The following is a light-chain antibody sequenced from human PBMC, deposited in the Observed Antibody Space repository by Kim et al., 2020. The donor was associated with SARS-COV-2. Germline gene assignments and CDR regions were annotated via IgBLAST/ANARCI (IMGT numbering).Light chain of an antibody. CDR1: QDIANA. V-gene: IGKV1-27*01. Sequence: ASVGDRVTITCRASQDIANALAWYQQKPGKVPKGLIYAASTLQSGVPSRFSGSGSGTEFTLTIGSLQTEDVATYYCQKYNSAPWTFGPGTKVEIK. CDR2: AAS. J-gene: IGKJ1*01. CDR3: QKYNSAPWT.